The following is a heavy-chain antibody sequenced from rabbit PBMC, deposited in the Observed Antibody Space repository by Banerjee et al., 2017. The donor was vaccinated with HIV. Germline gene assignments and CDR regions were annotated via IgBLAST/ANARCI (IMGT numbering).Heavy chain of an antibody. CDR3: ARYDTYGGAGYANL. J-gene: IGHJ4*01. CDR2: IFTAGGST. CDR1: GFSLSSYA. V-gene: IGHV1S47*01. D-gene: IGHD6-1*01. Sequence: QEQLKETGGGLVQPGGSLTLSCKAAGFSLSSYAMNWVRQAPGKGLEWIGIIFTAGGSTDYAIWVNGRFTISSDNAQNTVDLQMSSLTAADTATYFCARYDTYGGAGYANLWGQGTLVTVS.